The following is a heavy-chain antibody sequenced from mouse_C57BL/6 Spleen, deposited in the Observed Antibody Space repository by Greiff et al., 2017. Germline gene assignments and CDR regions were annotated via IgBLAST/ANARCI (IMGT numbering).Heavy chain of an antibody. CDR2: ISSGSSAI. J-gene: IGHJ3*01. CDR3: ARGDWFAY. V-gene: IGHV5-17*01. Sequence: EVKVVESGGGLVKPGGSLKLSCAASGFTFSDYGMHWVRQAPEKGLEWVAYISSGSSAIKYADTVKGRFTISRDNAKNTLFLQLTSLRSEDTAMYYCARGDWFAYWGQGSLVTVSA. CDR1: GFTFSDYG.